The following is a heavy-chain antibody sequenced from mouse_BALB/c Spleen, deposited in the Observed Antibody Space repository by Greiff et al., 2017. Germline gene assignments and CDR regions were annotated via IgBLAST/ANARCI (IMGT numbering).Heavy chain of an antibody. V-gene: IGHV3-2*02. Sequence: EVMLVESGPGLVKPSQSLSLTCTVTGYSITSDYAWNWIRQFPGNKLEWMGYISYSGSTSYNPSLKSRISITRDTSKNQFFLQLNSVTTEDTATYYCARDGNWFAYWGQGTLVAVSA. CDR3: ARDGNWFAY. J-gene: IGHJ3*01. D-gene: IGHD2-1*01. CDR2: ISYSGST. CDR1: GYSITSDYA.